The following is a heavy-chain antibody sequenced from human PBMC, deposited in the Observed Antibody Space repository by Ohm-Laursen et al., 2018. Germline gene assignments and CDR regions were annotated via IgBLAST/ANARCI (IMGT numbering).Heavy chain of an antibody. CDR2: ISSSGSTI. J-gene: IGHJ4*02. CDR1: GFTFSDYY. D-gene: IGHD3-16*02. Sequence: SLRLSCAASGFTFSDYYMSWIRQAPGKGLEWVSYISSSGSTIYYADSVKGRFTISRDNAKNSLYLQMNSLRAEDTAVYYCASFFSYVWGSYRLDYWGQGTLVTVSS. CDR3: ASFFSYVWGSYRLDY. V-gene: IGHV3-11*01.